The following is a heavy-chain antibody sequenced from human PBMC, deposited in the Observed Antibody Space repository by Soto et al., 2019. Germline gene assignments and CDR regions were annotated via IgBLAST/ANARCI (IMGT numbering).Heavy chain of an antibody. J-gene: IGHJ6*03. CDR3: AREASSGWYGSYYYYMDV. Sequence: SETMSLTWAVASGSISSSNWWSWVRQPPGKGLEWIGEINHSGSTNYNPSLKSRVTISVDTSKNQFSLKLSSVTAADTAVYYCAREASSGWYGSYYYYMDVWGKGTTVTVSS. V-gene: IGHV4-4*02. D-gene: IGHD6-19*01. CDR1: SGSISSSNW. CDR2: INHSGST.